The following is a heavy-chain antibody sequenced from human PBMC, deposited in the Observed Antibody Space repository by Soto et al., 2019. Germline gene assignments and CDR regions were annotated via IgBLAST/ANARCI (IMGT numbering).Heavy chain of an antibody. CDR1: GGSFSGYY. J-gene: IGHJ6*02. CDR3: ARVRAAGTGSSYYYYYGMDV. CDR2: INHSGST. V-gene: IGHV4-34*01. D-gene: IGHD6-13*01. Sequence: PSETLSLTCAVYGGSFSGYYWSWIRQPPGKGLEWIGEINHSGSTNYNPSLKSRVTISVDTSKNQFSLKLSSVTAADTAVYYCARVRAAGTGSSYYYYYGMDVWGQGTTVTXS.